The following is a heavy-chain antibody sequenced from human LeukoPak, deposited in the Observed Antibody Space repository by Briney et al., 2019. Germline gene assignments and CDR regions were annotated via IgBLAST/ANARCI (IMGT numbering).Heavy chain of an antibody. V-gene: IGHV4-34*01. CDR3: ARDHDDNSGYYVSRDYYYMDV. D-gene: IGHD3-22*01. CDR2: INHSGSA. J-gene: IGHJ6*03. CDR1: GGSFSGYY. Sequence: SETLSLTCAVYGGSFSGYYWSWIRQPPGKGLEWIGEINHSGSANYNLSLKSRVTISVATSKNQFSLKLSSVTAADTAVYYCARDHDDNSGYYVSRDYYYMDVWGKGTAVTVSS.